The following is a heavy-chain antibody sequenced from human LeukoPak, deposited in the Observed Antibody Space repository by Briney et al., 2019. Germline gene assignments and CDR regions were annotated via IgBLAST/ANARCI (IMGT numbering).Heavy chain of an antibody. D-gene: IGHD3-3*01. Sequence: SETLSLTCTVSGGSISSYYWSWIRQPAGKGLEWIGRIYTSGSTNYNPSLKRRVTMSVDTSKNQFSLKLSSVTAADTAVYYCARHRQYYDFWSGLPGSYFDYWGQGTLVTVSS. V-gene: IGHV4-4*07. CDR1: GGSISSYY. CDR2: IYTSGST. J-gene: IGHJ4*02. CDR3: ARHRQYYDFWSGLPGSYFDY.